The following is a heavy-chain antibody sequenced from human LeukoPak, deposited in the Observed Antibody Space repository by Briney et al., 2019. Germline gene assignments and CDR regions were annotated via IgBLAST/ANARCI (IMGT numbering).Heavy chain of an antibody. D-gene: IGHD3-10*01. CDR1: GFTFSSYA. CDR3: ARDPSKELLWFGELLGVDY. CDR2: ISYDGSNK. J-gene: IGHJ4*02. V-gene: IGHV3-30*04. Sequence: GRSLRLSCAASGFTFSSYAMHWVRQAPGKGLEWVAVISYDGSNKYYADSVKGRFTISRDNSKNTLYLQMNSLRAEDTAVYYCARDPSKELLWFGELLGVDYWGQGTLVTVSS.